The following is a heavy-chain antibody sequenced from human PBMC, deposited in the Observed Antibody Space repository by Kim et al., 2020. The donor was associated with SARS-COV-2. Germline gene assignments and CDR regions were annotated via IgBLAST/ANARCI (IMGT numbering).Heavy chain of an antibody. D-gene: IGHD3-10*01. CDR2: IIPIFGTA. CDR1: GGTFSSYA. CDR3: ASTYMVRGVNPPEVDY. Sequence: SVKVSCKASGGTFSSYAISWVRQAPGQGLEWMGEIIPIFGTANYAQKFQGRVTITADESTSTAYMELSSLRSEDTAVYYCASTYMVRGVNPPEVDYWGQGTLVTVSS. V-gene: IGHV1-69*13. J-gene: IGHJ4*02.